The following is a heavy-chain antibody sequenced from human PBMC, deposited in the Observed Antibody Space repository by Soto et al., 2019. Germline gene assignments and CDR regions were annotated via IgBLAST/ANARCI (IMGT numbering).Heavy chain of an antibody. CDR1: GGSISSGDYY. V-gene: IGHV4-30-4*01. Sequence: SETLSLTCTVSGGSISSGDYYWSWIRQPPGKGLEWIGYIYYSGSTYYNPSLKSRVTISVDTSKNQFSLKLSSVTAADTAVYYCAKGPVSITIFGVNGTDVWGQGTTVTISS. CDR2: IYYSGST. CDR3: AKGPVSITIFGVNGTDV. D-gene: IGHD3-3*01. J-gene: IGHJ6*02.